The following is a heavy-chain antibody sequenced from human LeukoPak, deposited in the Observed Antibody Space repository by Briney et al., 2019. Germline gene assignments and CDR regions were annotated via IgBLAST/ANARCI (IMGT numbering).Heavy chain of an antibody. V-gene: IGHV5-51*01. CDR1: GYSFTSYW. J-gene: IGHJ5*02. CDR2: IYPGDSDT. D-gene: IGHD3-3*01. CDR3: ARLLESIFGVVMYNWIDA. Sequence: GASQKISCKGSGYSFTSYWIGWVRQMPGKGLEWMGIIYPGDSDTRYSPSFQGQVTISADKSISTASLQWSSLKASDSAMYYCARLLESIFGVVMYNWIDAGGQPSLVTVSS.